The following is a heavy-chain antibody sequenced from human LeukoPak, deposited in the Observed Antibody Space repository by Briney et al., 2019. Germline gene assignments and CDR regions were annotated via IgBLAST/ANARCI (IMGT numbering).Heavy chain of an antibody. D-gene: IGHD4-17*01. CDR3: ARAGRGTVTFSDY. V-gene: IGHV4-34*01. Sequence: PSETLSLTCTVSGGSISSYYWSWIRQPPGKGLEWIGEINHSGSTNYNPSLKSRVAISVDTSKNQFSLKLSSVTAADTAVYYCARAGRGTVTFSDYWGQGTLVTVSS. J-gene: IGHJ4*02. CDR1: GGSISSYY. CDR2: INHSGST.